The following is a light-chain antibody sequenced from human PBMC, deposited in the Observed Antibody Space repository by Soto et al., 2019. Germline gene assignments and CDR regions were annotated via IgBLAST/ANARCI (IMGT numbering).Light chain of an antibody. Sequence: QSVLTQAPCVSGAPGQRVAISCTGSSSNIGAEYDVHWYQQLPGTAPKRLIYGDNNRPSGVPDRFSGSKSGTSASLAITGLQPEDEADYYCQSYDSSLTTFVFGTGTKVTVL. CDR1: SSNIGAEYD. J-gene: IGLJ1*01. CDR3: QSYDSSLTTFV. V-gene: IGLV1-40*01. CDR2: GDN.